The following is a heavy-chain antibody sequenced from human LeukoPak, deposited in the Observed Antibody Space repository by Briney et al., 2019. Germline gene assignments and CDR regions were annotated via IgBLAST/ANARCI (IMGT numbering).Heavy chain of an antibody. CDR1: GFTFSSYS. CDR2: ISDSGGST. D-gene: IGHD2-8*01. Sequence: TGGSLRLSCAASGFTFSSYSMNWVRQAPGKGLEWISAISDSGGSTYDADSVKGRFTISRDNSKNTLYLQMNSLRAEDTAVYYCAKDTSIGRYCTNGVCSPFDYWGQGTLVTVSS. J-gene: IGHJ4*02. V-gene: IGHV3-23*01. CDR3: AKDTSIGRYCTNGVCSPFDY.